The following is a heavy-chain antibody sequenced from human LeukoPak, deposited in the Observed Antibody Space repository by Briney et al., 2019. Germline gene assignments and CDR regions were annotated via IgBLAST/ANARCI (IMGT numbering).Heavy chain of an antibody. CDR3: ARDGGSSWYETSDY. CDR1: GYTFTSYG. V-gene: IGHV1-18*04. CDR2: ISAYNGNT. J-gene: IGHJ4*02. D-gene: IGHD6-13*01. Sequence: ASVKVSCKASGYTFTSYGISWVRPAPGQGHEWMGWISAYNGNTNYAQKLQGRVTMTTDTSTSTAYMELRSLRSDDTAVYYCARDGGSSWYETSDYWGQGTLLTVSS.